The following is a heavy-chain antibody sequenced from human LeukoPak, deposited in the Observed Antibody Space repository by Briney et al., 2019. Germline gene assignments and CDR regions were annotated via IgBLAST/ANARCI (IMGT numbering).Heavy chain of an antibody. V-gene: IGHV1-2*02. Sequence: ASVKVTCKASAYTFTGYYMHWMRHPPAQGLEWMGWINPNSGGTNYAQKFQSRVTMTRDTSISTAYMELSRLRSDDTAVYYCARGSLGYDYSTSPWYYFDYWGQGTLVTVSS. CDR1: AYTFTGYY. D-gene: IGHD5-12*01. J-gene: IGHJ4*02. CDR3: ARGSLGYDYSTSPWYYFDY. CDR2: INPNSGGT.